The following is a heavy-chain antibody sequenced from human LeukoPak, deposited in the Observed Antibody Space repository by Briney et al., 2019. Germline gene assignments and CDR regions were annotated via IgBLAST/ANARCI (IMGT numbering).Heavy chain of an antibody. CDR1: GGSISSGSYY. D-gene: IGHD3-10*01. J-gene: IGHJ4*02. V-gene: IGHV4-61*02. CDR2: IYTSGST. CDR3: AREGPMFDSGSYSKSLGY. Sequence: SSETLSLTCTVSGGSISSGSYYWSWIRQPAGKGLEWIGRIYTSGSTNYNPSLKSRVTISVDTSKNQFSLKVTSVTAADTAIYYCAREGPMFDSGSYSKSLGYWGQGILVTVSS.